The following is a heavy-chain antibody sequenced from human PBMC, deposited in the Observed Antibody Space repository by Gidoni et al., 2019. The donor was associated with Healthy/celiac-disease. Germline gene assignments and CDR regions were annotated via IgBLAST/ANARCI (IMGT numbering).Heavy chain of an antibody. J-gene: IGHJ6*02. CDR3: ARLGYCSSTSCYKDYYGMDV. CDR2: IYSSGST. CDR1: GGSISSSSYY. D-gene: IGHD2-2*02. Sequence: QLQLQESGPGLVKPSETLSLTCTVSGGSISSSSYYWGWIRQPPGKGLEWMGSIYSSGSTYYNPSLKSRVTISVDTSKNQFSLKLSSVTAADTAVYYCARLGYCSSTSCYKDYYGMDVWGQGTTVTVSS. V-gene: IGHV4-39*01.